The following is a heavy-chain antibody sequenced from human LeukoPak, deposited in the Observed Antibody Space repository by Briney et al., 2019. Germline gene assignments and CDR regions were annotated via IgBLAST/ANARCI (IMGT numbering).Heavy chain of an antibody. CDR2: INHSGST. CDR1: GGSFSGYC. D-gene: IGHD3-22*01. V-gene: IGHV4-34*01. J-gene: IGHJ4*02. Sequence: SETLSLTCAVYGGSFSGYCWSWIRQPPGKGLEWIGEINHSGSTNYNPSLKSRVTISVDTSKNQFSLKLSSVTAADTAVYYCARGHGYYYDSSGYPTVYYFDYWGQGTLVTVSS. CDR3: ARGHGYYYDSSGYPTVYYFDY.